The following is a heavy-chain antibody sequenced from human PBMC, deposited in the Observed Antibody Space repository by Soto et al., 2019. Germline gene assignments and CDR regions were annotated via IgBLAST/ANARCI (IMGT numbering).Heavy chain of an antibody. CDR3: AHVYGGYDNFDY. V-gene: IGHV2-5*02. Sequence: QITLKESGPTLVKPTQTLTLTCTFSGLSLSTSGVGVGWIRQPPGKALEWLALIYWDDDKRYSPSLKSRLTITKYASKNQVVLTMTNMDPVDTSTYYCAHVYGGYDNFDYWGQGTLVTVSP. CDR2: IYWDDDK. D-gene: IGHD5-12*01. CDR1: GLSLSTSGVG. J-gene: IGHJ4*02.